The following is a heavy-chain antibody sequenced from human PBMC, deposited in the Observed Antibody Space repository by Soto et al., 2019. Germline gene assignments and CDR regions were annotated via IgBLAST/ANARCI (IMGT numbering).Heavy chain of an antibody. CDR1: GGSISSYY. D-gene: IGHD3-22*01. V-gene: IGHV4-59*01. Sequence: SETLSLTCTVSGGSISSYYWSWIRQPPGKGLEWIGYIYYSGSTNYNSSLKSRVTISVDTSKNQFSLKLSSVTAADTAVYYCARVLTNYSYESSGYGWLADGMDVWGQGTTVTVSS. J-gene: IGHJ6*02. CDR2: IYYSGST. CDR3: ARVLTNYSYESSGYGWLADGMDV.